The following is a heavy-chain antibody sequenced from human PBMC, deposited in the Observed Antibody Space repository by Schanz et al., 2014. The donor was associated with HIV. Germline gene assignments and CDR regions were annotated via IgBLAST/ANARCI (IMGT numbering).Heavy chain of an antibody. CDR1: GSTFPDLD. V-gene: IGHV1-8*01. Sequence: QVRLAQSGAEVKRPGASVTVSCMAVGSTFPDLDINWVRQAAGQGLEWMAWINPKSGNTGYARKFQGRVTVTINTSKRTIYMELRGLTSEDAAVYYWARAGLWYNSGDYYGSAFDVWGPGTAVTVAS. J-gene: IGHJ3*01. CDR3: ARAGLWYNSGDYYGSAFDV. D-gene: IGHD3-3*01. CDR2: INPKSGNT.